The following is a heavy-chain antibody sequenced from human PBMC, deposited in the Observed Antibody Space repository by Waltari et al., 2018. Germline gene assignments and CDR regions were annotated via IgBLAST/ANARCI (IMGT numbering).Heavy chain of an antibody. CDR3: ARLAFGVVIQPNNWFDP. Sequence: QVQLVQSGAEVKKPGSSVKVSCKASGGTFSSYAIRLVRQAPGQGLEWMGGIIPIFGTANYAQKFQGRVTITADESTSTAYMELSSLRSEDTAVYYCARLAFGVVIQPNNWFDPWGQGTLVTVSS. D-gene: IGHD3-3*01. CDR2: IIPIFGTA. V-gene: IGHV1-69*12. CDR1: GGTFSSYA. J-gene: IGHJ5*02.